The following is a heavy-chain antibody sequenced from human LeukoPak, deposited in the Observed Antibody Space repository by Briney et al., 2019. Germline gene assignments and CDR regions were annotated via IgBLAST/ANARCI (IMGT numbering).Heavy chain of an antibody. Sequence: PSETLSLTCAVYGGSFSGYYWSWLRQPPGKGLEWIGEINHSGSTNYNPSLKSRVTISVDTSKNQFSLKLSSVTAADTAVYYCARVMITFGGVIVKGYYYYGMDVWGQGTTVTVSS. D-gene: IGHD3-16*02. CDR2: INHSGST. J-gene: IGHJ6*02. V-gene: IGHV4-34*01. CDR1: GGSFSGYY. CDR3: ARVMITFGGVIVKGYYYYGMDV.